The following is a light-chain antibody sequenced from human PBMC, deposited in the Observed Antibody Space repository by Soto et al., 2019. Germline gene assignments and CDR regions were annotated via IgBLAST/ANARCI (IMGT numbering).Light chain of an antibody. J-gene: IGLJ2*01. CDR1: SSNIGSNY. V-gene: IGLV1-47*01. CDR3: ASWDDSLSGVV. Sequence: QSVLTQPPSASGTPGQRVTISCSGSSSNIGSNYVYWYQQLPGTAPKLLIYKTSQRPSGVPDRFSGSKSGTSASLAISGLRSEDEADYYCASWDDSLSGVVFGGGTKVTDL. CDR2: KTS.